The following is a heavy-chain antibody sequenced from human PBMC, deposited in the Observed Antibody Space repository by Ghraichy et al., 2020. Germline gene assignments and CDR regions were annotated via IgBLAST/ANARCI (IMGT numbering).Heavy chain of an antibody. Sequence: GESLNISCAASGFTVSSNYMSWVRQAPGKGLEWVSVIYSGGSTYHADSAKGRFTISRDNSKNTMYLQMNSLRAEDTAVYYCARARSSDYYYYGMDVWGQGTTVTVSS. J-gene: IGHJ6*02. CDR3: ARARSSDYYYYGMDV. CDR1: GFTVSSNY. CDR2: IYSGGST. D-gene: IGHD6-6*01. V-gene: IGHV3-53*01.